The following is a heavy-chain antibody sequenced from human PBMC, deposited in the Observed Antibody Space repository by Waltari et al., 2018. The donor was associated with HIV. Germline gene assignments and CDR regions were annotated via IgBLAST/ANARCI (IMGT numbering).Heavy chain of an antibody. Sequence: EVLLVESGGGLVKLGGSLRLSCESSGFTFSSTGMSWVRQAPGKGLEGVARIRSESDGATTDYAAPVKDRFSISRDDSKNMLYLEMNSLKTEDTAVYYCTSIFEVLAAIRPGGVWGRGTMVTVSS. CDR3: TSIFEVLAAIRPGGV. D-gene: IGHD2-21*02. V-gene: IGHV3-15*01. CDR1: GFTFSSTG. CDR2: IRSESDGATT. J-gene: IGHJ3*01.